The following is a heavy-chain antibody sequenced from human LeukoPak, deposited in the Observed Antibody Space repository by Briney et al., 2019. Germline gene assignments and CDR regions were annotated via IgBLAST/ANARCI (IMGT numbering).Heavy chain of an antibody. CDR2: IYTSGST. V-gene: IGHV4-61*02. J-gene: IGHJ3*02. D-gene: IGHD5-12*01. CDR1: GGSISSGSYY. Sequence: PSETLSLTCTVSGGSISSGSYYWSWIRQPAGKGLEWIGRIYTSGSTNYNPSLKSRVTISVDTSKNQFSLKLSSVTAADTAVYYCARASDFPRIYSGYENEAFDIWGQGTMVTVSS. CDR3: ARASDFPRIYSGYENEAFDI.